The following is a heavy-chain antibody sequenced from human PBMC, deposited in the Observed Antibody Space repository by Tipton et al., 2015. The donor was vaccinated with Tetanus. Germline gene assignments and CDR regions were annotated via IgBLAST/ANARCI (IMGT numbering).Heavy chain of an antibody. CDR3: ARPLTSVAFGGFAFDV. D-gene: IGHD3-16*01. CDR2: IYPGDSDT. CDR1: GYNFNLYW. V-gene: IGHV5-51*01. J-gene: IGHJ3*01. Sequence: QSGAEVKKPGESLKISCQGSGYNFNLYWIAWVRQMPGKGLEWMGIIYPGDSDTTYSPSFQGQVTISADRYMSTAYLQWRSLKASDTAMYFCARPLTSVAFGGFAFDVWGQGTLVTVSS.